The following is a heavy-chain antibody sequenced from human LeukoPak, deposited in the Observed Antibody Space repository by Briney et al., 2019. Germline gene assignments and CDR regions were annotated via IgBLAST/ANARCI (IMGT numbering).Heavy chain of an antibody. D-gene: IGHD2-15*01. CDR1: GFTFSSYA. CDR3: ARDPQNCSGGSCYSAVSFDY. Sequence: GGSLRLSCAASGFTFSSYAMTWVRQAPGKGLEWVSSTNSGGITYYADSVKGRFTISRDNSKNTLYLQMNSLRAEDTAVYYCARDPQNCSGGSCYSAVSFDYWGQGTLVTVSS. V-gene: IGHV3-23*01. CDR2: TNSGGIT. J-gene: IGHJ4*02.